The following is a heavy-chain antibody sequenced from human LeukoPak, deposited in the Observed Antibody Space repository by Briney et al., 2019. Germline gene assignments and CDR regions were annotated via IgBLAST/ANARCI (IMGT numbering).Heavy chain of an antibody. CDR1: GGSISSYY. CDR2: IYYSGST. J-gene: IGHJ5*02. CDR3: ARDYCSSTSCYIRWFDP. Sequence: SETLSLTCTVSGGSISSYYWSWIRQPPGKGLEWIGYIYYSGSTNYNPSLKSRVTISVDTSKNQFSLKLSSVTAADTAVYYCARDYCSSTSCYIRWFDPWGQGTLVTVSS. D-gene: IGHD2-2*02. V-gene: IGHV4-59*01.